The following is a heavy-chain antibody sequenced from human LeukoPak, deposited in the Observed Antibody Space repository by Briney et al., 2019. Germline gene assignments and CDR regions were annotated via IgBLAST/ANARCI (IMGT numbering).Heavy chain of an antibody. CDR1: GFTFSSYG. J-gene: IGHJ3*02. CDR2: IWNDGSHK. V-gene: IGHV3-33*01. Sequence: SGRSLRLSCAASGFTFSSYGMHWVRQAPGRGLEWVAAIWNDGSHKYYADSVKGRFTISRDNSKNTLYLQMNRLRAEDTAVYYCARLSGYEKGYVFDIWGQGTMVTVSS. CDR3: ARLSGYEKGYVFDI. D-gene: IGHD5-12*01.